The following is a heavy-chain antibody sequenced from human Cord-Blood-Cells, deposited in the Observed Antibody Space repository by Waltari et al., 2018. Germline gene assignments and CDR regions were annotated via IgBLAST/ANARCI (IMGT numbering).Heavy chain of an antibody. J-gene: IGHJ4*02. V-gene: IGHV4-34*01. CDR3: ARGAPGVGAPFDY. D-gene: IGHD1-26*01. CDR1: GGSFSGYS. Sequence: QVQLQQWGAGRLKPSATLALTCAVYGGSFSGYSWSWIRQPAGKGLEWIGEINHSGSTNYNPSLKSRVTISVDTSKNQFSLKLSSVTAADTAVYYCARGAPGVGAPFDYWGQGTLVTVSS. CDR2: INHSGST.